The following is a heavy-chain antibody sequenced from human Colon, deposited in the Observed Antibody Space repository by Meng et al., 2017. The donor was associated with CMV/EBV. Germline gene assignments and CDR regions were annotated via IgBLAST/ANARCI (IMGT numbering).Heavy chain of an antibody. D-gene: IGHD2-15*01. Sequence: GESLKISCAASGFTSSCYWMSWFRQAPGKGLEWVANIKLHGSEKNYVDSVKGRFTISTDDAKNSVSLQMNSLRAEDTAVYYCVKDPVANRFGQPFYGLDVWGQGTTVTVSS. J-gene: IGHJ6*02. CDR2: IKLHGSEK. V-gene: IGHV3-7*04. CDR3: VKDPVANRFGQPFYGLDV. CDR1: GFTSSCYW.